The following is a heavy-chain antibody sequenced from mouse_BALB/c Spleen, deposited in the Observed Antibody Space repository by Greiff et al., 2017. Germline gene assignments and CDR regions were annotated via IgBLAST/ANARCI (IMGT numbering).Heavy chain of an antibody. CDR1: GFTFSSYG. Sequence: EVQGVESGGDLVKPGGSLKLSCAASGFTFSSYGMSWVRQTPDKRLEWVATISSGGSYTYYPDSVKGRFTISRDNAKNTLYLQMSSLKSEDTAMYYCAPLTGDFAYWGQGTLVTVSA. CDR2: ISSGGSYT. D-gene: IGHD4-1*01. J-gene: IGHJ3*01. CDR3: APLTGDFAY. V-gene: IGHV5-6*01.